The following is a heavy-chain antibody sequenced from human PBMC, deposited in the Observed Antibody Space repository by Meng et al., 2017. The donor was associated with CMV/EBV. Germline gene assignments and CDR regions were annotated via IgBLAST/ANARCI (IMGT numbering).Heavy chain of an antibody. Sequence: SVKVSCKASAGTFSSCAISWVRQAPGQGLEWMGGIIPIFGTANYAQKFQGRVTITTDESTSTAYMELSSLRSEDTAVYYCATQPLYCSSTSCYFSYWGQGTLVTVSS. CDR2: IIPIFGTA. D-gene: IGHD2-2*01. V-gene: IGHV1-69*05. CDR1: AGTFSSCA. CDR3: ATQPLYCSSTSCYFSY. J-gene: IGHJ4*02.